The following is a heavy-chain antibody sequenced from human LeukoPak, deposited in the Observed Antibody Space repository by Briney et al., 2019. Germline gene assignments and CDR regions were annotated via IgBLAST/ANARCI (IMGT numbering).Heavy chain of an antibody. J-gene: IGHJ4*02. CDR3: ATARNNYDYSGFSALDS. V-gene: IGHV3-33*01. D-gene: IGHD3-22*01. CDR1: GFTFSNYG. CDR2: IWYDGSNK. Sequence: GRSLRLSCVASGFTFSNYGMHWVRQAPGMGLEWVAVIWYDGSNKNYRDSVRGRFTISRVNFKNTLYLEMSSLRAEDTAVYYCATARNNYDYSGFSALDSWGQGTLVTVAS.